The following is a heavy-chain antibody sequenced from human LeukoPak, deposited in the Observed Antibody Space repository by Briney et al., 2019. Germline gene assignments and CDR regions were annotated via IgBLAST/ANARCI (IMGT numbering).Heavy chain of an antibody. Sequence: SGRSLRLSCAASGFTFSSYGMHWVRQAPGKGLEWVAVISYDGSNKYYADSVKGRCTISRDNSKNTLYMQMNSLRAEDTAIYYCASSYGSSAYYPFDYWGQGTLVTVFS. V-gene: IGHV3-30*03. CDR1: GFTFSSYG. D-gene: IGHD3-22*01. CDR2: ISYDGSNK. J-gene: IGHJ4*02. CDR3: ASSYGSSAYYPFDY.